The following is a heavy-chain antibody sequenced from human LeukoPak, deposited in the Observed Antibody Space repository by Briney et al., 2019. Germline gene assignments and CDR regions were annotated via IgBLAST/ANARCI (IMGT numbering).Heavy chain of an antibody. Sequence: ASVKVSCKASGYTFTGYYMHWVRQAPGQGLEWMGWINPNSGGTNYAQKFQGRVTMTRDTSISTAYMELSRLGSDDTAVYYCARVLGISYYFDYWGQGTLVTVSS. CDR3: ARVLGISYYFDY. V-gene: IGHV1-2*02. D-gene: IGHD1-26*01. CDR2: INPNSGGT. J-gene: IGHJ4*02. CDR1: GYTFTGYY.